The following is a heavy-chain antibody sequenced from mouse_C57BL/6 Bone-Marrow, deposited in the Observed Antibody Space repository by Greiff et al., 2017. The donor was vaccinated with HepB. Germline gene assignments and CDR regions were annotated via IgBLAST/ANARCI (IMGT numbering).Heavy chain of an antibody. J-gene: IGHJ3*01. CDR3: ARVGYYGSSLFAY. Sequence: EVKLVESGGGLVKPGGSLKLSCAASGFTFSSYAMSWVRQTPEKRLEWVATISGGGSYTYYPDNVKGRFTISRDNAKNNLYLQMSHLKSEDTAMYYCARVGYYGSSLFAYWGQGTLVTVSA. V-gene: IGHV5-4*03. CDR2: ISGGGSYT. D-gene: IGHD1-1*01. CDR1: GFTFSSYA.